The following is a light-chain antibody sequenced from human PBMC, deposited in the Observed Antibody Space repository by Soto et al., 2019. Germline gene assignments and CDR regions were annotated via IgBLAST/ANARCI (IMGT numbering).Light chain of an antibody. V-gene: IGKV3-20*01. CDR3: QQYGSSPQT. J-gene: IGKJ2*01. CDR1: QSVSRTY. Sequence: EIVLTQSPGTLSLSPGERATLSCRASQSVSRTYLAWYQQKPGQAPRLLIYGASSRATGIPDRFSGSGSGTGFTLTISSLEPEDVAVYYCQQYGSSPQTFGQGTRLEIK. CDR2: GAS.